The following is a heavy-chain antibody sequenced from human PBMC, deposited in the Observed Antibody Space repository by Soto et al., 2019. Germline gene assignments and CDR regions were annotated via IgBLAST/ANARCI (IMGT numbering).Heavy chain of an antibody. J-gene: IGHJ4*02. CDR1: GFTFSNAW. D-gene: IGHD2-2*01. CDR2: IKSKTDGGTT. CDR3: TTDVEDIVVVPAAIPDY. V-gene: IGHV3-15*07. Sequence: GGSLRLSCAASGFTFSNAWMNWVRQAPGKGLEWVGRIKSKTDGGTTDYAAPVKGRFTISRDDSKNTLYLQMNSLKTEDTAVYYCTTDVEDIVVVPAAIPDYWGQGTLVTVSS.